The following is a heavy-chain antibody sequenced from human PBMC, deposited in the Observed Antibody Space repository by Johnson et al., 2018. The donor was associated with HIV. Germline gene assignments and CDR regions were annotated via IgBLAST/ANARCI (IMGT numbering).Heavy chain of an antibody. CDR2: LYSGGST. CDR1: GFTVSSNY. Sequence: MLLVESGGGLVQPGGSLRLSCAASGFTVSSNYMSWVRQAPGKGLEWVSVLYSGGSTYYADSVKCRFTISRDNSKNTLYLQMNSLRAEDTAVYYCASLGVITYDAFDIWGQGTMVTVSS. CDR3: ASLGVITYDAFDI. V-gene: IGHV3-66*01. J-gene: IGHJ3*02. D-gene: IGHD3-22*01.